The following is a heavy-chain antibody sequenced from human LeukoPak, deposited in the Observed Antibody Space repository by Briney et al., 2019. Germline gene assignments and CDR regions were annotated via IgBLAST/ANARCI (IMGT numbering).Heavy chain of an antibody. V-gene: IGHV5-51*01. Sequence: GESLKISCKGSGYIFTNYWIAWVRQMPGKGLEWMGSIYPGDSDTRYSPSFQGQVTISADRSISTAYLQWSSLKASDTAMYYCAWSIAATDTSFDYWGQGTLVTVSS. D-gene: IGHD6-13*01. CDR3: AWSIAATDTSFDY. CDR2: IYPGDSDT. CDR1: GYIFTNYW. J-gene: IGHJ4*02.